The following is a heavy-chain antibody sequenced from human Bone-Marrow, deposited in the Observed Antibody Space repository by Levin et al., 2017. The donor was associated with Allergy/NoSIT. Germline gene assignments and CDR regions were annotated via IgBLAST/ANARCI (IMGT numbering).Heavy chain of an antibody. CDR2: IYYSGGT. V-gene: IGHV4-59*01. J-gene: IGHJ4*02. CDR3: ARGGDTAIDVGHANYFDY. Sequence: SQTLSLTCTVSGGSISSFYWSWIRQPPGKGLEWIGNIYYSGGTHYNPSLKSRVTISVDTPKNQFSLKVSSVTAADTAVYYCARGGDTAIDVGHANYFDYWGQGTLVTVSS. D-gene: IGHD5-18*01. CDR1: GGSISSFY.